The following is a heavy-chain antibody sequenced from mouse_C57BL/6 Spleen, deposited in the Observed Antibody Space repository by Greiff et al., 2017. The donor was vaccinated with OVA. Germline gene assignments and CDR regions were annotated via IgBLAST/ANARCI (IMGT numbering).Heavy chain of an antibody. D-gene: IGHD1-1*01. CDR3: ASSLYYYGSSPHWYFDV. J-gene: IGHJ1*03. CDR2: IHPNSGST. V-gene: IGHV1-64*01. CDR1: GYTFTSYW. Sequence: VQLQQSGAELVKPGASVKLSCKASGYTFTSYWMHWVKQRPGQGLEWIGMIHPNSGSTNYNEKFKSKATLTVDKSSSTAYMQLSSLTSEDSAVYYCASSLYYYGSSPHWYFDVWGTGTTVTVSS.